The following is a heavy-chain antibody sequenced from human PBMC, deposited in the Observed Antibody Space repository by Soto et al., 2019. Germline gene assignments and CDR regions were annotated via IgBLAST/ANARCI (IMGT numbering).Heavy chain of an antibody. V-gene: IGHV3-23*01. D-gene: IGHD1-7*01. CDR2: ISGSGGST. J-gene: IGHJ4*02. Sequence: PGGSLRLSCAASGFTFSSYAMSWVRQAPGKGLEWVSAISGSGGSTYYADSVKGRFTISRDNSKNTLYLQMNSLRAEDTAVYYCSTDGLNYGSFDYWGQGTLVTVSS. CDR3: STDGLNYGSFDY. CDR1: GFTFSSYA.